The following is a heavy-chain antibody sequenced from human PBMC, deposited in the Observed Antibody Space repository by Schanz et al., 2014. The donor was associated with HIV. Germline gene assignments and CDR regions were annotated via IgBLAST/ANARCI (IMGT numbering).Heavy chain of an antibody. CDR3: VLPSAKIVGGLGEHYFDH. Sequence: VQLVESGGGLVQPGRSLRLSCAASGFTFDDYAMHWVRQAPGKGLEWVSGISWNSGSIGYADSVKGRFTISRDNAKNSLYLQMNSLRAEDTAVYYCVLPSAKIVGGLGEHYFDHWGQGTLVTVSS. CDR1: GFTFDDYA. J-gene: IGHJ4*02. V-gene: IGHV3-9*01. CDR2: ISWNSGSI. D-gene: IGHD1-26*01.